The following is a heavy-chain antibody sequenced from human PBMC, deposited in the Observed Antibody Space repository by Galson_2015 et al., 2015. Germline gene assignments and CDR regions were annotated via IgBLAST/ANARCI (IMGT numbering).Heavy chain of an antibody. D-gene: IGHD2-15*01. J-gene: IGHJ6*02. CDR3: VKGKSGSRYAAMDF. CDR1: GFTFSNYG. Sequence: SLRLSCAASGFTFSNYGMNWVRQAPGKGLEWVSRVSDNGGDTYYADSVKGRFTISRDNSNNTMYLQMNSLRAEDTAIYYCVKGKSGSRYAAMDFWGQGTTVTVSS. CDR2: VSDNGGDT. V-gene: IGHV3-23*01.